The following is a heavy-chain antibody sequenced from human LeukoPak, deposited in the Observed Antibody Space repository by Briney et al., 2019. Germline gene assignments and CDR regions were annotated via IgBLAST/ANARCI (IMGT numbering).Heavy chain of an antibody. CDR3: ARAPRGYDFWSGYTHTGYYYMDV. CDR1: GGTFSSYA. Sequence: ASVKVSCKASGGTFSSYAISWVRQAPGQGLEWMGGIIPIFCTANYAQKFQGRVTITTDESTSTAYMELSSLRSEDTAVYYCARAPRGYDFWSGYTHTGYYYMDVWGKGTTVTVSS. CDR2: IIPIFCTA. D-gene: IGHD3-3*01. V-gene: IGHV1-69*05. J-gene: IGHJ6*03.